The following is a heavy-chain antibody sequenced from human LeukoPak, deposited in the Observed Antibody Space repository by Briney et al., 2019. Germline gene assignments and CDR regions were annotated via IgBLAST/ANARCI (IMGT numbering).Heavy chain of an antibody. CDR2: ISAYNGNT. J-gene: IGHJ4*02. CDR3: ARDVAAAGTGFDY. Sequence: EASVKVSCKASGYTFSSYGISWVRQAPGQGLEWMGWISAYNGNTNYAQKLQGRVTTTTDTSTSTAYMELRSLRSDDTAVYYCARDVAAAGTGFDYWGQGTLVTVSS. D-gene: IGHD6-13*01. V-gene: IGHV1-18*01. CDR1: GYTFSSYG.